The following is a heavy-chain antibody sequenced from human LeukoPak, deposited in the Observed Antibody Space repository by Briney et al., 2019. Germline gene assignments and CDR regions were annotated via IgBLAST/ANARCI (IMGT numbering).Heavy chain of an antibody. CDR1: DGSFSGYY. Sequence: SETLSLTCAVYDGSFSGYYMSWIRQPPGKGLEWIGEINHSGSTNYNPSLKSRVTVSVDTSKNQFSLKLSSVTAADTAVYYCARGPGITAAGNFDYWGQGTVVTVSS. CDR2: INHSGST. D-gene: IGHD6-13*01. V-gene: IGHV4-34*01. CDR3: ARGPGITAAGNFDY. J-gene: IGHJ4*02.